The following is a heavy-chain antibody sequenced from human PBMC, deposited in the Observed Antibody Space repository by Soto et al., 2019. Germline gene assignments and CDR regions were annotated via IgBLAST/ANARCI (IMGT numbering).Heavy chain of an antibody. V-gene: IGHV1-8*01. CDR3: ARGVSAGVDY. CDR2: MQPSTGRT. D-gene: IGHD1-26*01. J-gene: IGHJ4*02. CDR1: GYSFTSLD. Sequence: QVQLVQSGAEVRKPGASVKVSCKASGYSFTSLDINWVRQTAGQGLEWMGWMQPSTGRTGYAQKFQGRIPMTRDTSINTAYMELTTLTSDDTAFYYCARGVSAGVDYWGQGTLVTVSS.